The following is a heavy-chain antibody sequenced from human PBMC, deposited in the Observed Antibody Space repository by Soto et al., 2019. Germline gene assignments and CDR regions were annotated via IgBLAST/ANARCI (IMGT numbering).Heavy chain of an antibody. CDR3: ARVNIPVSGTYAY. CDR1: GGSISSGGYY. J-gene: IGHJ4*02. D-gene: IGHD6-19*01. CDR2: IYYSGST. Sequence: TLSLTCTVSGGSISSGGYYWSWIRQHPGKGLEWIGYIYYSGSTYYNPSLKSRVTISVDTSKNQFSLKLSSVTAADTAVYYCARVNIPVSGTYAYSGQGTLVTVSS. V-gene: IGHV4-31*03.